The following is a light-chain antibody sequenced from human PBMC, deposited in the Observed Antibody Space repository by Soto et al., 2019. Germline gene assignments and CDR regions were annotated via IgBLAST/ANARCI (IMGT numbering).Light chain of an antibody. CDR1: RGIRTD. CDR3: LHDYNYPLT. CDR2: GAS. Sequence: AIQMTQSPSSLSASVGDGVIITCRASRGIRTDLGWYQQKPGKAPQLLISGASSLQSGVSSRFSGRGSGTDFTLTISSLQPEDFATYYCLHDYNYPLTFGQGTRVEIK. J-gene: IGKJ1*01. V-gene: IGKV1-6*01.